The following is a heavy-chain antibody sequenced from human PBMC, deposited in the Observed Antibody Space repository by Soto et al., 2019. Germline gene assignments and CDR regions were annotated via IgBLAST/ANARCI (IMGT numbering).Heavy chain of an antibody. CDR2: ISGSGGST. CDR3: AKKTSQWLDLDY. J-gene: IGHJ4*02. D-gene: IGHD6-19*01. CDR1: GFTFSSYA. V-gene: IGHV3-23*01. Sequence: GGSLRLSCVASGFTFSSYAMSWVRQAPGKGLEWVSAISGSGGSTYYADSVKGWFTISRDNSKNTLYLQMNSLRAEDTAVYYCAKKTSQWLDLDYWGQGTLVTVSS.